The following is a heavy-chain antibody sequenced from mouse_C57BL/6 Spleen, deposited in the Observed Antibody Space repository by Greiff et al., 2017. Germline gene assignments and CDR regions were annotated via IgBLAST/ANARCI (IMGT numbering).Heavy chain of an antibody. J-gene: IGHJ1*03. CDR2: IRNKANNHAT. CDR3: TRGSSYVGYFDV. Sequence: EVMLVESGGGLVQPGGSMKLSCAASGFTFSDAWMDWVRQSPEKGLEWVAEIRNKANNHATYYAESVKGRFTISRDDSKSSVYLQMNSLRAEDTGIYYCTRGSSYVGYFDVWGTGTTVTVSS. CDR1: GFTFSDAW. V-gene: IGHV6-6*01. D-gene: IGHD1-1*01.